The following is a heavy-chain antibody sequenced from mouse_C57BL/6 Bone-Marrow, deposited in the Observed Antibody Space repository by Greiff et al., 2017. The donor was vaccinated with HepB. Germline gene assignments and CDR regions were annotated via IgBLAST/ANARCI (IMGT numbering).Heavy chain of an antibody. V-gene: IGHV14-1*01. J-gene: IGHJ2*01. Sequence: EVQLQQSGAELVRPGASVKLSCTASGFNIKDYYMHWVKQRPEQGLEWIGRIDPEDGDTEYAPKFQGKATMTADTSSNTAYLQLSSLTSEDTAVYYCTTSSYGSSYRDYWGQGTTLTVSS. CDR3: TTSSYGSSYRDY. CDR1: GFNIKDYY. D-gene: IGHD1-1*01. CDR2: IDPEDGDT.